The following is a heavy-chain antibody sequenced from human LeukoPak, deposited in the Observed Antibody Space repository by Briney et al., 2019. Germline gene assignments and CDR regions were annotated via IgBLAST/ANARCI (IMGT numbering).Heavy chain of an antibody. CDR3: ARALNCSGGSCYSFFMDV. CDR2: IIPILGIA. Sequence: SVKVSCKASGGTFSSYAISWVRQAPGQGLEWMGRIIPILGIANYAQKFQGRVTITADKSTSTAYMELSSLRSEDTAVYYCARALNCSGGSCYSFFMDVWGQGTMVTVSS. J-gene: IGHJ6*02. V-gene: IGHV1-69*04. CDR1: GGTFSSYA. D-gene: IGHD2-15*01.